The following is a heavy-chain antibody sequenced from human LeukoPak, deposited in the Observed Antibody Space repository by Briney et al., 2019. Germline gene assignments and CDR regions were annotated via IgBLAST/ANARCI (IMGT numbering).Heavy chain of an antibody. CDR3: ARDGGYASGSYYMAY. D-gene: IGHD3-10*01. V-gene: IGHV4-31*03. CDR1: GGSISSGGYN. CDR2: IYYSGST. Sequence: SETLSLTCTVSGGSISSGGYNWNWIRQHPGKGLEWIVYIYYSGSTSYNPSLKSRVIISIDRSKNQFSLKLSSVTAADSAVYYCARDGGYASGSYYMAYWGQGTLVTVSS. J-gene: IGHJ4*02.